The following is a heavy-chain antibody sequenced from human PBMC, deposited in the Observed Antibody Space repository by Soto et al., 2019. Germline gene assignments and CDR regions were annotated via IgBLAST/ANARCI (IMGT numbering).Heavy chain of an antibody. Sequence: ASVKVSCKASGYTFNSYGISWVRQAPGQGLEWMGWIRVKNGNTNYAQNFQGGFTMTTDTSTSTAYMELRSLRFDDTAVYYCARGPTVGDFWGQGTMVTVSS. CDR3: ARGPTVGDF. J-gene: IGHJ3*01. V-gene: IGHV1-18*01. CDR2: IRVKNGNT. D-gene: IGHD2-21*02. CDR1: GYTFNSYG.